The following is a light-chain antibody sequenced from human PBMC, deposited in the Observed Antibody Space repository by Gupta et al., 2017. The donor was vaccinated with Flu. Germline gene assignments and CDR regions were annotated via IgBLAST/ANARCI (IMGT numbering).Light chain of an antibody. CDR1: NIGSKN. V-gene: IGLV3-9*01. Sequence: ALGQTARITCGGNNIGSKNVHWYQQKPGQAPVLVIYRDSNRPSGIPERFSGSNSGNTATLTISGAQAGDEADYYCQVGDSSTYVFGTGTKVTVL. CDR3: QVGDSSTYV. CDR2: RDS. J-gene: IGLJ1*01.